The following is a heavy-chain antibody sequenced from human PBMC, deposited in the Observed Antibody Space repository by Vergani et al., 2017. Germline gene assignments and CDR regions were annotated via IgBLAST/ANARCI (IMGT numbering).Heavy chain of an antibody. V-gene: IGHV3-11*01. CDR2: ISPGASTV. CDR3: AKARESGIAARPFDY. Sequence: LEESGGGSVKPGGSLRLSCAASGFKFSDHYMSWIRQAPGKGLEWVSHISPGASTVSYTDSVTGRFTVSRDNDNNSLTLDMTTLRVEDTAVYYCAKARESGIAARPFDYWGQGTLVTVSS. D-gene: IGHD6-6*01. CDR1: GFKFSDHY. J-gene: IGHJ4*02.